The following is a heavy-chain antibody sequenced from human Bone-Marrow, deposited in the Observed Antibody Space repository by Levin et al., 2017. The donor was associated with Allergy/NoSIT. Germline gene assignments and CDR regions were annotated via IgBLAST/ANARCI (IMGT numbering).Heavy chain of an antibody. CDR1: GFTFSSYW. CDR2: ISSDGSTT. J-gene: IGHJ4*02. CDR3: ARALIVGATSGGDY. V-gene: IGHV3-74*01. D-gene: IGHD1-26*01. Sequence: GGSLRLSCAASGFTFSSYWMHWVRQAPGKGLVWVSRISSDGSTTNYADSVKGRFIISRDNAGNTLYQQMNSLRAEDTAVYYCARALIVGATSGGDYWGQGTLVTVSS.